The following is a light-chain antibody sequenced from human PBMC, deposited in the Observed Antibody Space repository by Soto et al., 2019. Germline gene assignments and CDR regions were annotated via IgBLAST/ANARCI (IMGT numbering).Light chain of an antibody. CDR2: ARS. CDR3: QQANSFPRT. V-gene: IGKV1D-12*01. Sequence: DIQMTQSPSSVSASVGARVTITCRASQGFSNWLAWYQQRPGKAPTLLIYARSSLQSGVQSRFSGSGSGTDFTLTINSLQPEDFATYYCQQANSFPRTFGQGTKVEIK. CDR1: QGFSNW. J-gene: IGKJ1*01.